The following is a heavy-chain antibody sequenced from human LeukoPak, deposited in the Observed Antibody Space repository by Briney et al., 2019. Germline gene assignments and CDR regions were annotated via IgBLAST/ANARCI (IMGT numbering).Heavy chain of an antibody. D-gene: IGHD3-22*01. CDR3: ARESDYYYDSSGYLGVFDY. CDR2: IYYSGST. CDR1: GGSISSYY. Sequence: PSETLSLTCTVSGGSISSYYWSWIRQPPGKGLEWIGYIYYSGSTNYNPSLKSRVTISVDTSKNQFSLKLSSVTAADTAVYYCARESDYYYDSSGYLGVFDYWGQGTLVTVSS. V-gene: IGHV4-59*01. J-gene: IGHJ4*02.